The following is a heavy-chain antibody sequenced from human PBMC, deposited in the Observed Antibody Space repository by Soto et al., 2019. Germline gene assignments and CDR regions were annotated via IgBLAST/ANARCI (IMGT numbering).Heavy chain of an antibody. J-gene: IGHJ6*02. D-gene: IGHD6-13*01. CDR3: AVLGARYSSSWYYYGMDV. CDR2: ISYDGSNK. Sequence: QVQLVESGGGVVQPGRSLRLSCAASGFTFSSYAMHWVRQAPGKGLEWVAVISYDGSNKYYADSVKGRFTISRDNSKNTLYLQMNSLRAEDTAVYYCAVLGARYSSSWYYYGMDVWGQGTTVTVSS. V-gene: IGHV3-30-3*01. CDR1: GFTFSSYA.